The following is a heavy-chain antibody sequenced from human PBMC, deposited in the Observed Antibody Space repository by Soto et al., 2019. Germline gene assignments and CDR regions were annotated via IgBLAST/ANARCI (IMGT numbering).Heavy chain of an antibody. CDR1: GYTFTNYW. CDR3: ASFSRGGTSPAYYFDY. V-gene: IGHV5-51*01. J-gene: IGHJ4*02. CDR2: IYPGDSDT. Sequence: LGESLKISCKGSGYTFTNYWIAWLRQMSGKGLEWMGSIYPGDSDTRYSPSFRGQVTISADKSISTAYLQWSSLKASDSAMFYCASFSRGGTSPAYYFDYWGQGALVTVSS.